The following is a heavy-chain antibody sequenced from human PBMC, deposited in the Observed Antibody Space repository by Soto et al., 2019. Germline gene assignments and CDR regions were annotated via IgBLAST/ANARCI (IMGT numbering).Heavy chain of an antibody. Sequence: GESLKISCKGSGYSFTSYWIGWVRQMPGKGLEWMGIIYPGDSDTRYSPSFQGQVTISADKSISTAYLQWSSLKASDTAMYYCARHWVTSYRPYYYSYGMEFWCQGTTVTV. J-gene: IGHJ6*02. CDR2: IYPGDSDT. D-gene: IGHD2-21*02. V-gene: IGHV5-51*01. CDR1: GYSFTSYW. CDR3: ARHWVTSYRPYYYSYGMEF.